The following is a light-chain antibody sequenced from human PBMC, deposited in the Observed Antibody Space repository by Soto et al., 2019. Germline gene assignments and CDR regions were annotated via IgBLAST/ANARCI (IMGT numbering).Light chain of an antibody. CDR1: SSDVGAYNY. CDR3: SSYAGSNNRV. J-gene: IGLJ1*01. CDR2: EVS. Sequence: QSVLAQPASVSGSPGQSVAISCTGTSSDVGAYNYVSWYQQHPGKAPKLLLSEVSNRPSGVSDRFSGSKSGNTASLTISGLQAEDEADYYCSSYAGSNNRVFGTGTKVTVL. V-gene: IGLV2-14*01.